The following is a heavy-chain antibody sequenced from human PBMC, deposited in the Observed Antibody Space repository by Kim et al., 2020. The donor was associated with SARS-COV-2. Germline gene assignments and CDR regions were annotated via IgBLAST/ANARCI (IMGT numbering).Heavy chain of an antibody. CDR3: ARGRRMPTIVQRIDY. J-gene: IGHJ4*01. V-gene: IGHV3-30-3*01. Sequence: GGSLRLSCAASGFTFSTYAMHWVRQAPGKGLEWVAVISYDGSKKYYADSVKGRYTISRDNSKSTLSLQMNSLRAEDTAVFYCARGRRMPTIVQRIDY. CDR2: ISYDGSKK. D-gene: IGHD1-26*01. CDR1: GFTFSTYA.